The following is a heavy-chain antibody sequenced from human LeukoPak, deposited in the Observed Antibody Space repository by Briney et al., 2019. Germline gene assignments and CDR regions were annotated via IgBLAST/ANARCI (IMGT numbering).Heavy chain of an antibody. CDR1: GFTFSTYA. Sequence: GGSLRLSCAASGFTFSTYAVHWVRQAPGKGLEWVAVISYDGSNKYYADSVKGRFTISRDNSKNTLYLQMNSLRAEDTAVYYCARDSYSSSWYGVFDCWGQGTLVTVSS. CDR3: ARDSYSSSWYGVFDC. D-gene: IGHD6-13*01. V-gene: IGHV3-30*04. CDR2: ISYDGSNK. J-gene: IGHJ4*02.